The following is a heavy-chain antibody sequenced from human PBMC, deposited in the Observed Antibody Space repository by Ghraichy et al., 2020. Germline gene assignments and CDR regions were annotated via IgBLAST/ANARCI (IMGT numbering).Heavy chain of an antibody. CDR1: GGSISITSYY. Sequence: SETLSLTCTVSGGSISITSYYWTWIRQPAGKGLEWIGRIFPSGSTNYNPSLKRRVTMSVDTSKNQFSLKLNSVTAADTAVYFCARQVVVAAMRVPFDIWGQGTMVTFSS. CDR3: ARQVVVAAMRVPFDI. D-gene: IGHD2-21*02. V-gene: IGHV4-4*07. CDR2: IFPSGST. J-gene: IGHJ3*02.